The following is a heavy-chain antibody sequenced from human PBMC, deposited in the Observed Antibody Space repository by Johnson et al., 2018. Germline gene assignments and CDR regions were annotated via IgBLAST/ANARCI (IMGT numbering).Heavy chain of an antibody. D-gene: IGHD5-18*01. J-gene: IGHJ3*02. Sequence: EVQLVETGGGLVKPGRSLRLSCTASGFTFGDYAMSWFRQAPGKGLEWVCFIRSKVSGGAAEYAASVKGRFTIARDDSKSIAYLQMKSHKTEDTAMYYFNRDPSWRQVWEDGFETWGHGTIVTVSS. CDR3: NRDPSWRQVWEDGFET. CDR2: IRSKVSGGAA. V-gene: IGHV3-49*05. CDR1: GFTFGDYA.